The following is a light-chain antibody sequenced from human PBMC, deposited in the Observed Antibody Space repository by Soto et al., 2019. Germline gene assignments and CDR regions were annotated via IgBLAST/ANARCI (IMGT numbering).Light chain of an antibody. CDR3: QQYNSWWT. V-gene: IGKV1-5*03. CDR1: QTISSW. J-gene: IGKJ1*01. CDR2: KAS. Sequence: DIQMTQSPSTLSGSVGDRVTITCRASQTISSWLAWYQQKPGKAPKLLIYKASTLKSGVPSRFSGSGSGTEFTLTISSLQPEDFATYYCQQYNSWWTFGQGTKVDIK.